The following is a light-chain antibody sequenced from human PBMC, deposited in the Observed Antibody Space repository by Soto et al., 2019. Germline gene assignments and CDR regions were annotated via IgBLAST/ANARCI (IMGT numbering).Light chain of an antibody. J-gene: IGLJ1*01. CDR2: EGT. Sequence: QSALTQPASVSGSPGQSITISCTGTSSDVGSYNLVSWYQQHPGKAPMLMIYEGTKRPSGVSNRFSGSKSGNTASLTISGLQAEDEADYYCCSYAGSSTYVFGTGTKVTFL. CDR1: SSDVGSYNL. CDR3: CSYAGSSTYV. V-gene: IGLV2-23*01.